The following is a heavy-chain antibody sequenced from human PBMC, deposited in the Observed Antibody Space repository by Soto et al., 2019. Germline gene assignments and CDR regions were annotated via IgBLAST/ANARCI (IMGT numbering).Heavy chain of an antibody. V-gene: IGHV3-48*02. CDR3: AREGGSLNGFDP. Sequence: EVQLVESGGGLVQPGGSLRLSCAASGFTFSSYSMNWVRQAPGKGLEWVSYISSSSSTIYYADSVKGRFTISRDNAKNSLYRHMNSLREEDTAVYYCAREGGSLNGFDPWGQGTLVTVSS. CDR1: GFTFSSYS. CDR2: ISSSSSTI. D-gene: IGHD1-26*01. J-gene: IGHJ5*02.